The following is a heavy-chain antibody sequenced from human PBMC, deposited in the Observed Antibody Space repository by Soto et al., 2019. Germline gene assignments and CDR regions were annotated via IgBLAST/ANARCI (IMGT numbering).Heavy chain of an antibody. CDR3: ARSGPSYDILTGYFLYYFDY. CDR2: IIPIFGTA. J-gene: IGHJ4*02. V-gene: IGHV1-69*13. CDR1: GGTFSSYA. D-gene: IGHD3-9*01. Sequence: ASVKVSCKASGGTFSSYAISWVRQAPGQGLEWMGGIIPIFGTANYAQKFQGRVTITADESTSTAYMELSSLRSEDTAVYYCARSGPSYDILTGYFLYYFDYWGQGTLVTVSS.